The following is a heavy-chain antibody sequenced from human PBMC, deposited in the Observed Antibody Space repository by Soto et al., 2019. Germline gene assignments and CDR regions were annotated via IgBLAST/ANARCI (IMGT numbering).Heavy chain of an antibody. CDR1: GGSISSYY. V-gene: IGHV4-59*01. J-gene: IGHJ4*02. D-gene: IGHD5-12*01. Sequence: SETLSLTCTVSGGSISSYYWSWIRQPPGKGLEWIGYISNSGSTNYSPSLKSRVTISVDTSKNQFSLKLSSVTAADTAVYYCAPLYGYNLEDYWGQGTLVTVSS. CDR2: ISNSGST. CDR3: APLYGYNLEDY.